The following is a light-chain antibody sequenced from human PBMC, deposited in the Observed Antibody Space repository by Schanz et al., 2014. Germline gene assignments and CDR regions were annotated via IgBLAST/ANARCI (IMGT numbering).Light chain of an antibody. V-gene: IGKV3-20*01. CDR2: NAS. Sequence: EIVLTQSPATLSLSPGQRATLSCRASHSVTSNLAWYQQKPGQAPRLLIYNASKRATGIPDRFSGSGSGTDFTLSISRLEPEDFAVYYCQQFGSSPLTFGAGTKVEIK. CDR1: HSVTSN. CDR3: QQFGSSPLT. J-gene: IGKJ4*01.